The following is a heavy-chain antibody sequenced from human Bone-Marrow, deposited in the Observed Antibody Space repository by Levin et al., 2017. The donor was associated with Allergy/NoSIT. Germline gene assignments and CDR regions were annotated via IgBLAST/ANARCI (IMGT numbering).Heavy chain of an antibody. CDR1: GYTFTSYY. CDR3: ARAYGDYDWYFDL. Sequence: GGSLRLSCKASGYTFTSYYMHWVRQAPGQGLEWMGIINPSGGSTSYAQKFQGRVTMTRDTSTSTVYMELSSLRSEDTAVYYCARAYGDYDWYFDLWGRGTLVTVSS. CDR2: INPSGGST. J-gene: IGHJ2*01. V-gene: IGHV1-46*01. D-gene: IGHD4-17*01.